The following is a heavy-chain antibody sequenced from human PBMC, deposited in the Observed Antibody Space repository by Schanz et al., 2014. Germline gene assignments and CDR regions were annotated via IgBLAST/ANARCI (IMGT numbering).Heavy chain of an antibody. J-gene: IGHJ4*02. D-gene: IGHD4-17*01. CDR1: GYSFTTYD. Sequence: QVQLVQSGAEVKKPGASVRVSCKASGYSFTTYDVNWVRQATGQGLEWMGWMNPTTGNRGYAQNFQGRVTMTRDTSLKTACMEMTDLKFEDRALDYCAIHYGDRALWGQGTLIAVSS. V-gene: IGHV1-8*01. CDR3: AIHYGDRAL. CDR2: MNPTTGNR.